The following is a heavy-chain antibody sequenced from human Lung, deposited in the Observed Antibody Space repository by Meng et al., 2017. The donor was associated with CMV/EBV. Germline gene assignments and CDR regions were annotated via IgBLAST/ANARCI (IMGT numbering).Heavy chain of an antibody. V-gene: IGHV2-5*02. CDR3: VHTYSELWKSYSSHHIFDY. D-gene: IGHD3-10*01. J-gene: IGHJ4*02. CDR2: IYWDDEK. Sequence: GRGWISQPPGTALGWLARIYWDDEKRYSPSLKNRLTITKDTSKKQVVRTMTNMDPVDTATYYCVHTYSELWKSYSSHHIFDYWGQGALGTVSS. CDR1: G.